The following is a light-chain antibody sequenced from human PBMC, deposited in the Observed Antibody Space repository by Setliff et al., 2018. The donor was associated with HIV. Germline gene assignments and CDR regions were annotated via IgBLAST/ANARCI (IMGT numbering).Light chain of an antibody. CDR1: SSDGGGYNY. J-gene: IGLJ1*01. V-gene: IGLV2-14*03. CDR3: NSYTSSIPIYV. Sequence: SALTQPASVSGSPGQSITISCTGTSSDGGGYNYVSWYQQHPDKAPKLLIYAVTNRPSGISNRFSGSKSGNTASLTISGLQAEDEADYYCNSYTSSIPIYVFGTGTKGTVL. CDR2: AVT.